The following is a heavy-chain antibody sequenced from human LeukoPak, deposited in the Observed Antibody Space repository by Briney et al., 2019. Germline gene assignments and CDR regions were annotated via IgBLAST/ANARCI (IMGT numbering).Heavy chain of an antibody. CDR2: ISSSGSTI. D-gene: IGHD3-10*02. CDR3: AEFGITMIGGV. Sequence: GGSLKLSCEASGFTFSSYEMNWDRQAHGLGLEWLSYISSSGSTIYYANSVKGRFTISRDNAKNSLYLQMHSLRDEDTAVYYCAEFGITMIGGVWGKGTTVTISS. CDR1: GFTFSSYE. J-gene: IGHJ6*04. V-gene: IGHV3-48*03.